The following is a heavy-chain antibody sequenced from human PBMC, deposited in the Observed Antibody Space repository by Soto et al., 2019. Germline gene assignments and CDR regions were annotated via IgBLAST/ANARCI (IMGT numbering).Heavy chain of an antibody. J-gene: IGHJ4*02. D-gene: IGHD3-22*01. CDR3: SRGTYYPQSSGLHADY. CDR2: ISSDGHHQ. Sequence: QVHLVESGGGEVQPGGSLRVSCATSGFSFNDYAMYWVRQAPGQGLEWVAIISSDGHHQFYLDNLRGRFTVSRDNSKNPLYLQMNSLRPEDTAVYYCSRGTYYPQSSGLHADYWGPGTVVTVSS. CDR1: GFSFNDYA. V-gene: IGHV3-30*03.